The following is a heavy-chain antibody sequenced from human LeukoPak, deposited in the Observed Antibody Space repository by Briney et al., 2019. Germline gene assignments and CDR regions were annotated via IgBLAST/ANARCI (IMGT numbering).Heavy chain of an antibody. CDR3: ANYGSGSYYYYYGVDV. CDR1: GYTFTGYY. J-gene: IGHJ6*02. V-gene: IGHV1-2*02. CDR2: INPNSGGT. D-gene: IGHD3-10*01. Sequence: ASVKVSCKASGYTFTGYYMHWVRQAPGQGLEWMGWINPNSGGTNYAQKFQGRVTMTRDTSISTAYMELSRLRSDDTAVYYCANYGSGSYYYYYGVDVWGQGTTVTVSS.